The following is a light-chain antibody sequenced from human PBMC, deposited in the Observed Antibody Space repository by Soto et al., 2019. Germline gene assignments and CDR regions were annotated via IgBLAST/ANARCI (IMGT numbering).Light chain of an antibody. Sequence: QLVLTQSPSASACLGASVKLTCTLSSAHSNYAIAWHQQRPEKGPLYLMKLNSDGSHSKGDGIPDRFSGSSSWAERSLTISSLQSEDEADYYCQTWGTDSWVFGAGIKVTVL. CDR3: QTWGTDSWV. CDR1: SAHSNYA. J-gene: IGLJ3*02. V-gene: IGLV4-69*01. CDR2: LNSDGSH.